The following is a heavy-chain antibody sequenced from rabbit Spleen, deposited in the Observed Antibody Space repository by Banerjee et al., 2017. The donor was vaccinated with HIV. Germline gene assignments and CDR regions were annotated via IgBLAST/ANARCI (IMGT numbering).Heavy chain of an antibody. V-gene: IGHV1S47*01. D-gene: IGHD2-1*01. CDR1: GVSFSGNA. CDR2: IYNGDGST. J-gene: IGHJ4*01. Sequence: EESGGDLVKPGASLTLTCIASGVSFSGNAMCWVRQAPGKRPEWIACIYNGDGSTYSASWVNGRFTISSHNAQNTLYLQLNSLTAADTATYFCVRDQAGDADYGPYYLNFWGPGTLVTVS. CDR3: VRDQAGDADYGPYYLNF.